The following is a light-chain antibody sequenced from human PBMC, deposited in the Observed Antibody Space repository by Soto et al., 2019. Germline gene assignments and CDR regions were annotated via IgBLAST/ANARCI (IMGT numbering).Light chain of an antibody. CDR3: QQRSNWPLT. CDR2: DAS. Sequence: EIVFTQSPATLSLSPGERATLSCRASQSVSSYLAWYQQKPGQAPRLLIYDASNSSTGIPARFSGSGSWTDFTLTISSLEPEDFAVYYCQQRSNWPLTFGGGPKVEIK. J-gene: IGKJ4*01. V-gene: IGKV3-11*01. CDR1: QSVSSY.